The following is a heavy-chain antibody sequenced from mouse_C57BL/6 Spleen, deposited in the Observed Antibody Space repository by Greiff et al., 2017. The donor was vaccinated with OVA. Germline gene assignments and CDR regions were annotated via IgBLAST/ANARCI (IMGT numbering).Heavy chain of an antibody. CDR2: ILPGSGST. CDR1: GYTFTGYW. Sequence: VQLQQSGAELMKPGASVKLSCKATGYTFTGYWIEWVKQRPGHGLEWIGEILPGSGSTNYNEKFKGKATFTADTSSNTAYMQLSSLTTEDSAIYYCARSSSYDYDGGYYAMDYWGQGTSVTVSS. CDR3: ARSSSYDYDGGYYAMDY. D-gene: IGHD2-4*01. V-gene: IGHV1-9*01. J-gene: IGHJ4*01.